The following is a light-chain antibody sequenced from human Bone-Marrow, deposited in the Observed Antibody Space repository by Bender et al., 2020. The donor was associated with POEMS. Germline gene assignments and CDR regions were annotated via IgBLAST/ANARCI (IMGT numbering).Light chain of an antibody. CDR2: EVN. Sequence: QSAPTQPASVSGSPGQSITISCSGISSDVGNYKVVSWYQQHPGKAPKLLIYEVNKRPSGVPHRFSGSKSGYTASLTISGLQTDDEGTYHCSSYAGDYSFLVFGGGTKVTVL. J-gene: IGLJ3*02. CDR3: SSYAGDYSFLV. CDR1: SSDVGNYKV. V-gene: IGLV2-23*02.